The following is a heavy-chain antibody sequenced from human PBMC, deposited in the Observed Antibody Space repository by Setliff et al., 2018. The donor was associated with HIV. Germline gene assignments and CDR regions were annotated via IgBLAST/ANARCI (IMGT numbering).Heavy chain of an antibody. D-gene: IGHD3-22*01. CDR2: IHYNEKT. V-gene: IGHV4-39*01. CDR1: GGSASNSRYY. Sequence: LSLTCTVSGGSASNSRYYWAWIRQPPGKGLEYIGSIHYNEKTYYNPSLKSRVTISIDTSKNQFSLNLTSVTAADTAVYYCASRVYYYDSNNFLREEGFDPWGQGTLGTVPQ. J-gene: IGHJ5*02. CDR3: ASRVYYYDSNNFLREEGFDP.